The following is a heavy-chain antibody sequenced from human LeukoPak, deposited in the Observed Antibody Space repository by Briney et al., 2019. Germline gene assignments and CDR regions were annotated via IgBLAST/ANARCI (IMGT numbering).Heavy chain of an antibody. Sequence: GASVKVSCKASGYTFTGYYMHWVRQAPGQGLEWMGWINPNSGGTNYAQKFQGRVTMTRDTSISTAYMELSRLRSDDTAVYYCARDRQWFGELLYNWFDPWGQGTLVTVSS. D-gene: IGHD3-10*01. V-gene: IGHV1-2*02. CDR1: GYTFTGYY. CDR2: INPNSGGT. J-gene: IGHJ5*02. CDR3: ARDRQWFGELLYNWFDP.